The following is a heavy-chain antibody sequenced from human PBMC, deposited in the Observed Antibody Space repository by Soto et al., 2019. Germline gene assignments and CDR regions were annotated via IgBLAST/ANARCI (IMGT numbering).Heavy chain of an antibody. J-gene: IGHJ3*02. Sequence: SETLSLTCTVSDGSISSYYWSWIRQPPGKGLEWIGYIYYSGSTNYNPSLKSRVTISVDTSKNQFSLKLSSVTAADTAVYYCASGFNAFDIWGQGTMVTVSS. V-gene: IGHV4-59*01. CDR3: ASGFNAFDI. CDR2: IYYSGST. CDR1: DGSISSYY. D-gene: IGHD5-12*01.